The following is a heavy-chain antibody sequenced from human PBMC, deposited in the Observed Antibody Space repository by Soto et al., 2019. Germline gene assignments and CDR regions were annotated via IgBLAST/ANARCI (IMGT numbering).Heavy chain of an antibody. CDR2: INAGNGNT. D-gene: IGHD4-17*01. CDR3: ARAGTTVVTLFGY. CDR1: GYTFTSYA. V-gene: IGHV1-3*01. J-gene: IGHJ4*02. Sequence: ASVKVSCKASGYTFTSYAMHWVRQAPGQRLEWMGWINAGNGNTKYSQKFQGRVTITRDTSASTAYMELSSLRSEDTAVYYCARAGTTVVTLFGYWGQGTLVTVSS.